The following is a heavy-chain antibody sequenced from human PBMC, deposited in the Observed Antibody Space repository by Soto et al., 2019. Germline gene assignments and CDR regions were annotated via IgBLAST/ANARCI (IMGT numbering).Heavy chain of an antibody. CDR1: GYSLTSYW. CDR3: ARHGTIYYYYYGMDV. V-gene: IGHV5-10-1*01. CDR2: IDPSDSYT. J-gene: IGHJ6*02. Sequence: PGESLKISCKGSGYSLTSYWISWVRQMPGKGLEWMGRIDPSDSYTNYSPSFQGHVTISADKSISTAYLQWSSLKASDTAMYYCARHGTIYYYYYGMDVWGQGTTVTVSS.